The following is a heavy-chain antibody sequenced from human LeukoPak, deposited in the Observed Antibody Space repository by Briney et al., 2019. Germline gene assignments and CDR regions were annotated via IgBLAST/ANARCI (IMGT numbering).Heavy chain of an antibody. V-gene: IGHV3-48*04. CDR1: GFTFSSYW. CDR2: ISSSGSTI. D-gene: IGHD4-17*01. CDR3: ARDECAYGDYSMLHY. Sequence: PGGSLRLSCAASGFTFSSYWMSWVRQAPGKGLEWVSYISSSGSTIYYADSVKGRFTISRDNAKNSLYLQMNSLRAEDTAVYYCARDECAYGDYSMLHYWGQGTLVTVSS. J-gene: IGHJ4*02.